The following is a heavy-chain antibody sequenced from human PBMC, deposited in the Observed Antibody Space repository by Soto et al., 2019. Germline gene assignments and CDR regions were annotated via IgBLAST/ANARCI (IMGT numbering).Heavy chain of an antibody. V-gene: IGHV4-30-4*01. Sequence: SETLSLTCTVSGGSISSGDYYWSWIRQPPGKGLEWIGYIYYSGSTYYNPSLKSRVTISVDTSKNQFSLKLSSVAAADTAVYYCARGSYYYDSSSYYHYWGQGTLVTVS. CDR1: GGSISSGDYY. CDR2: IYYSGST. CDR3: ARGSYYYDSSSYYHY. J-gene: IGHJ4*02. D-gene: IGHD3-22*01.